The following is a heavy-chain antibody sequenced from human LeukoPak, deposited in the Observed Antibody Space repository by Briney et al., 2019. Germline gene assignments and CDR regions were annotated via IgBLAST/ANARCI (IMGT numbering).Heavy chain of an antibody. Sequence: GASVKVSCKASGYTFTSYDINWVRQATGQGLEWMGWMNPNSGNTGYAQKFQGRVTITRNTSISTAYMELSSLRSEDTAVYYCARSPKKYSSSWYGKMGKNWFDPWGQGTLVTVSS. D-gene: IGHD6-13*01. CDR3: ARSPKKYSSSWYGKMGKNWFDP. J-gene: IGHJ5*02. V-gene: IGHV1-8*03. CDR1: GYTFTSYD. CDR2: MNPNSGNT.